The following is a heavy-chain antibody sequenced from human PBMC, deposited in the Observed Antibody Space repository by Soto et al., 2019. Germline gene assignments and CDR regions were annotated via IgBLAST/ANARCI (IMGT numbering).Heavy chain of an antibody. V-gene: IGHV3-15*01. D-gene: IGHD3-3*02. J-gene: IGHJ3*02. CDR2: ITSKTDGGTT. CDR1: GFAFSNAW. CDR3: TTDPTFFVPDLGPSFDI. Sequence: PWGSLRLSCAASGFAFSNAWMSWVRRAPGKGWEWFGRITSKTDGGTTDYFAPLKGRFTILRDDSKNTLYLQLNSLQTKDTAVYYCTTDPTFFVPDLGPSFDIRVQGKMVTFAS.